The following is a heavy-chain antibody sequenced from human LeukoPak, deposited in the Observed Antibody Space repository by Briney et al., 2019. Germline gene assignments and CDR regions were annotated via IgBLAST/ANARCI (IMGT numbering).Heavy chain of an antibody. CDR2: ISYDGDNT. D-gene: IGHD2-2*01. V-gene: IGHV3-30-3*01. J-gene: IGHJ6*04. CDR1: GFTFSYFG. Sequence: GRSLRLSCAASGFTFSYFGFHWVRQSPGKGLEWVAFISYDGDNTYYADSVKGRFTISRDNSKSTLYLQMNSLRAEDTAVYYCASSYLGDIVVVPAVASDVWGKGTTVTVSS. CDR3: ASSYLGDIVVVPAVASDV.